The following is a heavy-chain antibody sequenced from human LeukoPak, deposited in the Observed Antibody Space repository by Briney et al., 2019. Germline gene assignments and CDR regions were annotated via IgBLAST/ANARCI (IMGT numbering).Heavy chain of an antibody. CDR3: ARRGYCSSTSCYEGTNWFDP. V-gene: IGHV5-10-1*01. CDR2: IDPSDSYT. D-gene: IGHD2-2*01. J-gene: IGHJ5*02. Sequence: GASLKISCQGSGYGFTSYWISWVRQMPGKGLEWMGRIDPSDSYTNYSPSFQGHVTISADKSISTAYLQWSSLKASDTAMYYCARRGYCSSTSCYEGTNWFDPWGQGTLVTVSS. CDR1: GYGFTSYW.